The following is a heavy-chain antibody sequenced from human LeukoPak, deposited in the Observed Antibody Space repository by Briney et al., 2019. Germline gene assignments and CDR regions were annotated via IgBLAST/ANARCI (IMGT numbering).Heavy chain of an antibody. CDR3: ARGILTGYYNVGIYYYYYMDV. Sequence: KPSQTLSLTCTVSGGSISSGSYYWSWIRQPAGKGLEWIVRIYTSGSTNYNPSLKSRVTISVDTSKNQFSLKLSSVTAADTAVYYCARGILTGYYNVGIYYYYYMDVWGKGTTVTISS. V-gene: IGHV4-61*02. J-gene: IGHJ6*03. CDR2: IYTSGST. D-gene: IGHD3-9*01. CDR1: GGSISSGSYY.